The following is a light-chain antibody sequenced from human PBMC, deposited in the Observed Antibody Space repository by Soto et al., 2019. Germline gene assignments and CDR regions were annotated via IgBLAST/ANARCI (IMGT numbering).Light chain of an antibody. CDR2: DAS. Sequence: EIVLTQSPVTLSLSPGERATLSCRASQRVSSSLSWYHQKPGQAPRLLIYDASNRATGIPARFSGSGSATDFTLTISGLEPEDFAVYYCQQRSTWPLTFGGGTKVEIK. CDR3: QQRSTWPLT. CDR1: QRVSSS. V-gene: IGKV3-11*01. J-gene: IGKJ4*01.